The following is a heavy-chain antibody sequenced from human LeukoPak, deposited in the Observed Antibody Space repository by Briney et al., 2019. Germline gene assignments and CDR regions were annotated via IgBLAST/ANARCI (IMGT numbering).Heavy chain of an antibody. CDR1: GDSFSSNSAA. J-gene: IGHJ4*02. Sequence: SQTLSLTCVLSGDSFSSNSAAWDWVRQSPSRGLEWLGRTHYRSKWYNGYAVSVKSRITVSPDTSKNQFSLQLTSVTPEDTAVYYCARGSCANGVCHFDYWGQGTLVTVSS. CDR3: ARGSCANGVCHFDY. CDR2: THYRSKWYN. V-gene: IGHV6-1*01. D-gene: IGHD2-8*01.